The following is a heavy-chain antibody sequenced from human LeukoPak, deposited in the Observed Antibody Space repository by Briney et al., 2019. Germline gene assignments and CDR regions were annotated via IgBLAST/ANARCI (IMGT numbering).Heavy chain of an antibody. CDR1: GRPISSGTVY. V-gene: IGHV4-39*07. J-gene: IGHJ5*02. Sequence: SETLSLTCSVSGRPISSGTVYWGWSRQPPGEALEWIGNIHASPSTSYNPSLQRRLTISVHAYKRQFSLKLSSVPAADTAVYYCARAGILSTGDYFDPWGQGTLVTVSS. CDR2: IHASPST. D-gene: IGHD5/OR15-5a*01. CDR3: ARAGILSTGDYFDP.